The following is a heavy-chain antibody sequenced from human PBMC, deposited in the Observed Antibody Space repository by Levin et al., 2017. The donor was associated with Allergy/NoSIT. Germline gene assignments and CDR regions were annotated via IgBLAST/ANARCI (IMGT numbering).Heavy chain of an antibody. Sequence: SQTLSLTCTVSGDSISSGDYYWGWIRQHPGKGLEWIGYIYYSGNTYYNASLKSRVTITVDTSKNQFSLKLSSVTAADTAVYYCARGQSRTSNTWDKASFDYWGQGTLVSVSS. V-gene: IGHV4-31*03. D-gene: IGHD6-13*01. J-gene: IGHJ4*02. CDR2: IYYSGNT. CDR1: GDSISSGDYY. CDR3: ARGQSRTSNTWDKASFDY.